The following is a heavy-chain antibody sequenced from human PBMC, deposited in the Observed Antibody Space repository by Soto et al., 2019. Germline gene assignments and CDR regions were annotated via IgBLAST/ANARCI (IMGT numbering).Heavy chain of an antibody. Sequence: ASVKVSCKASGYTFTSYGISWVRQAPGQGLEWMGWISAYNGNTNYAQKLQGRVTMTTDTSTSTAYMELRSLRSDDTAVYYCARDREYGLLWFGELLLYFDYWGQGTLVTVSS. CDR3: ARDREYGLLWFGELLLYFDY. D-gene: IGHD3-10*01. V-gene: IGHV1-18*01. CDR2: ISAYNGNT. CDR1: GYTFTSYG. J-gene: IGHJ4*02.